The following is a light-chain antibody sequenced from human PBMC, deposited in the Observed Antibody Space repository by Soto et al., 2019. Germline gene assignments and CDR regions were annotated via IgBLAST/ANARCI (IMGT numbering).Light chain of an antibody. CDR1: QSVSSN. J-gene: IGKJ2*01. Sequence: EIVMTQSPATLSVSPGERATLSCRASQSVSSNFAWYQQKPGQAPRLLIYGASTRATGIPARFSGSGSWTEFTLTISSLQSDDCAVYDCQQYNNWPPYTFGQGTKLEIK. CDR2: GAS. V-gene: IGKV3-15*01. CDR3: QQYNNWPPYT.